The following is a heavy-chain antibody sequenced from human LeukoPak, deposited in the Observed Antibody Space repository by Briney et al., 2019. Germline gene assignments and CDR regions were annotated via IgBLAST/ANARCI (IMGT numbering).Heavy chain of an antibody. CDR2: INPNSGGT. V-gene: IGHV1-2*06. D-gene: IGHD1-26*01. CDR3: ARVGLRGSYQLSD. CDR1: GYTFTGYY. Sequence: ASVKVSCKASGYTFTGYYMHWVRQAPGQGLEWMGRINPNSGGTNYAQKFQGRVTMTRDTSISTAYMELSRLRSDDTAVYYCARVGLRGSYQLSDWGQGTLVTVSA. J-gene: IGHJ4*02.